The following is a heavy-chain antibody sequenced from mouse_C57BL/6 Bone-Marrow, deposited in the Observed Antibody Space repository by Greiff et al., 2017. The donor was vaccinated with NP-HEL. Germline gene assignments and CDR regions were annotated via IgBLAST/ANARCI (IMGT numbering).Heavy chain of an antibody. V-gene: IGHV3-6*01. J-gene: IGHJ3*01. CDR3: AREGGCYGSPFAY. CDR1: GYSIISGYY. CDR2: ISYDGSN. D-gene: IGHD1-1*01. Sequence: VQLKESGPGLVKPSQSLSLTCSVTGYSIISGYYWNWIRQFPGNKLEWMAYISYDGSNNYNPSLKNRISITRDISKNQFFLKLTSVTTEDTATYYCAREGGCYGSPFAYWGQGTLVTVSA.